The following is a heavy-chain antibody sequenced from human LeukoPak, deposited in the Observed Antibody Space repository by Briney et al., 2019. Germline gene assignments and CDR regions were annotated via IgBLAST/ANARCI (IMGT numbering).Heavy chain of an antibody. J-gene: IGHJ4*02. Sequence: PGGSLRLSCAASGFTFDDYTMHWVRQAPGKGLEWVSLISWDGGSTYYADSVKGRFTISRDNSKNSLYLQMNSLRTEDTALYYCEKEMRLGGQGTLATASS. CDR1: GFTFDDYT. V-gene: IGHV3-43*01. CDR3: EKEMRL. CDR2: ISWDGGST.